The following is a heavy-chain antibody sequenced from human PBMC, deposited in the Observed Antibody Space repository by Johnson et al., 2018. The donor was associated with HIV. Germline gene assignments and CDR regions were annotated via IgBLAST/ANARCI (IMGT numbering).Heavy chain of an antibody. CDR3: AKYYYDSSGRYMTYAFDM. CDR2: INWNGGST. Sequence: VQLVESGGSMVRPGGSLRLSCVASGFTFGDYGMSWVRQAPGKGLEWVSGINWNGGSTDYADSVKGRFTISRDNANNSLYLQMNRLRAEDTALYYCAKYYYDSSGRYMTYAFDMWGQGTMVIVSS. V-gene: IGHV3-20*04. CDR1: GFTFGDYG. D-gene: IGHD3-22*01. J-gene: IGHJ3*02.